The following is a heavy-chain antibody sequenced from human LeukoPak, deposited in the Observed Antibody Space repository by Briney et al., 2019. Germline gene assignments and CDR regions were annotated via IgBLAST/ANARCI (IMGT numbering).Heavy chain of an antibody. D-gene: IGHD2-15*01. J-gene: IGHJ6*03. CDR2: IIPVFGTA. CDR3: AINQAGYCGGGSCHRHEFYYMDV. Sequence: GASVKVSCKASGGTFSTYVISWVRQAPGQGLEWMGGIIPVFGTANYAEKFQDRVTITADKSTSTAYMELSSLRSEDTAMYYCAINQAGYCGGGSCHRHEFYYMDVWGKGTSVTVSS. CDR1: GGTFSTYV. V-gene: IGHV1-69*06.